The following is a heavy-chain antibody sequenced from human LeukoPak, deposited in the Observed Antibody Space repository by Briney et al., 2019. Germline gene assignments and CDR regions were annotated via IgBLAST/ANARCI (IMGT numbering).Heavy chain of an antibody. CDR1: GFTFSSYA. CDR2: ISGSGVST. J-gene: IGHJ3*02. V-gene: IGHV3-23*01. CDR3: AKDQGFTMIVVVITHDAFDI. Sequence: GGSLRLSCAASGFTFSSYAMSWVRQAPGKGLEWVSAISGSGVSTYSADSVKGRFTISRDNSKNTLYLQMNSLRAEDTAVYYCAKDQGFTMIVVVITHDAFDIWGQGTMVTVSS. D-gene: IGHD3-22*01.